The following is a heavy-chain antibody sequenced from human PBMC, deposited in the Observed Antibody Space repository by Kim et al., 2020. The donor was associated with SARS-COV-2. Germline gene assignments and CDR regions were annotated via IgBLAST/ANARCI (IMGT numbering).Heavy chain of an antibody. CDR3: ARHVSWGIAVADLYFDY. CDR1: GGSISSSSYY. V-gene: IGHV4-39*01. Sequence: SETLSLTCTVSGGSISSSSYYWGWIRQPPGKGLEWIGSIYYSGSTYYNPSLKSRVTISVDTSKNQFSLKLSSVTAADTAVYYCARHVSWGIAVADLYFDYWGQGTLVTVSS. D-gene: IGHD6-19*01. CDR2: IYYSGST. J-gene: IGHJ4*02.